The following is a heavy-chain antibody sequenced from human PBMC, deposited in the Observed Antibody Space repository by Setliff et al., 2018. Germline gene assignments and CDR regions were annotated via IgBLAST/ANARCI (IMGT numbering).Heavy chain of an antibody. CDR3: VRDVSRWLQFLGSFDQ. J-gene: IGHJ4*02. CDR2: INRNGGRI. D-gene: IGHD5-12*01. V-gene: IGHV3-20*04. Sequence: LRLSCAASGFTFDDYVMSWVRQAPGKGLEWVSDINRNGGRIGYADPVKGRFTISRDNAKNSLFLQMNGLRAEDTAIYYCVRDVSRWLQFLGSFDQWGQGILVTVSS. CDR1: GFTFDDYV.